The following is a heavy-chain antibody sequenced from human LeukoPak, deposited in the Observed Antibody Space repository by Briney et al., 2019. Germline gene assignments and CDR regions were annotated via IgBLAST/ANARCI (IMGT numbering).Heavy chain of an antibody. CDR3: ARDSPGIMIFGVITPN. J-gene: IGHJ4*02. V-gene: IGHV3-7*05. CDR1: GFTFSSFW. Sequence: GGSLILSCAASGFTFSSFWMSWVRQAPGKGLEWVAKIIQDGSEKYYVDSVKGRFTISRDNAKNSLYLQMNSLRADDTAVYYCARDSPGIMIFGVITPNGGQGTLVTVSS. CDR2: IIQDGSEK. D-gene: IGHD3-3*01.